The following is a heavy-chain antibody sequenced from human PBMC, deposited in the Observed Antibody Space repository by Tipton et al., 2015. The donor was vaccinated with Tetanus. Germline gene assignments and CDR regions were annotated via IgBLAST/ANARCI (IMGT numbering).Heavy chain of an antibody. D-gene: IGHD2-2*01. CDR3: ARAGQRSTSWHYWFDP. Sequence: TLSLTCAVYGGSFSGYYWSWIRQPPGKGLEWIGEINHSGSTNYNPSLKSRVTMSLDTSKSQFSLKLSSVTAADTAVYYCARAGQRSTSWHYWFDPWGQGTLVTVSS. CDR2: INHSGST. V-gene: IGHV4-34*01. CDR1: GGSFSGYY. J-gene: IGHJ5*02.